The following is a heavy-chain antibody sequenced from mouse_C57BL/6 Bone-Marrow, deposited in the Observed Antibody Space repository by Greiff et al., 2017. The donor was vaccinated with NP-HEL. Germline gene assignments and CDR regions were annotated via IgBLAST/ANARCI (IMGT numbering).Heavy chain of an antibody. D-gene: IGHD1-1*01. Sequence: EVKLQESGPGLVKPSQSLSLTCSVTGYSITSGYYWNWIRQFPGNKLEWMGYIRYDGSNNYNPSLKNRISITRDTSKNQFFLKLNSVTTEDTATYYCARGSSYDWFAYWGQGTLVTVSA. V-gene: IGHV3-6*01. CDR3: ARGSSYDWFAY. CDR1: GYSITSGYY. J-gene: IGHJ3*01. CDR2: IRYDGSN.